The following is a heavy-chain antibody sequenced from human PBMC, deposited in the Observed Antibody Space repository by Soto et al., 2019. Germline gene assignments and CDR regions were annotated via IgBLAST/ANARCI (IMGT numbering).Heavy chain of an antibody. CDR1: GFTFSSYS. CDR2: ISPSSDYM. D-gene: IGHD3-10*01. V-gene: IGHV3-21*01. J-gene: IGHJ4*02. CDR3: ARISGSASGNYYRDY. Sequence: EVQLVESGGGLVKPGESLRLSCTASGFTFSSYSMNWVRQSPGKGLEWVSSISPSSDYMFYADSVKGRFTISRDNANKSLYLQMNSLRAEDTAIYYCARISGSASGNYYRDYWGQGTLVTVSS.